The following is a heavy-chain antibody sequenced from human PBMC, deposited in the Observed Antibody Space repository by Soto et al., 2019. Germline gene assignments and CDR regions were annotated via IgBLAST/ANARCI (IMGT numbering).Heavy chain of an antibody. CDR1: GDSVSSNSAA. J-gene: IGHJ4*02. V-gene: IGHV6-1*01. CDR3: ARLAPGGSGGGGDY. Sequence: TLSLTCAISGDSVSSNSAAWNWIRQSPSRGLEWLGRTYYRSKWYTDYAVSVRSRITINPDTSKNHFSLQLNSVTPDDTAVYYCARLAPGGSGGGGDYWGQGTLVTVSS. D-gene: IGHD6-19*01. CDR2: TYYRSKWYT.